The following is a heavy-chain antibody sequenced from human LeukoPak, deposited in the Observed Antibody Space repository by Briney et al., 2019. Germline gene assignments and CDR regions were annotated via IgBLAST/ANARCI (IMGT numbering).Heavy chain of an antibody. D-gene: IGHD3-3*01. V-gene: IGHV1-69*13. CDR1: GGTFSSYA. CDR2: IIPIFGTA. J-gene: IGHJ3*02. Sequence: SVKVSCKASGGTFSSYAISWVRQAPGQGLEWMGGIIPIFGTANYAQKFQGRVTITADESTSTAYMELSSLRSEDTAVYYCARDYDFWSGSAAGAFDIWGQGTMVTVSS. CDR3: ARDYDFWSGSAAGAFDI.